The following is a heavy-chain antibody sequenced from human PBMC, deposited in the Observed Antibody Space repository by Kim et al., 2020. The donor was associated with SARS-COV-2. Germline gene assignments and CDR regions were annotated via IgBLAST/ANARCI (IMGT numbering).Heavy chain of an antibody. CDR2: MSPESGDT. J-gene: IGHJ5*02. V-gene: IGHV1-8*01. CDR3: ARNPPYSGLFDP. D-gene: IGHD2-21*01. Sequence: ASVKVSCKASGYTFTTYDINWVRQVPGQGLEWMGWMSPESGDTGYPQNFQGRVTLTRDTSISTAYMELSSLTSDDTAFYYCARNPPYSGLFDPLCQGTLV. CDR1: GYTFTTYD.